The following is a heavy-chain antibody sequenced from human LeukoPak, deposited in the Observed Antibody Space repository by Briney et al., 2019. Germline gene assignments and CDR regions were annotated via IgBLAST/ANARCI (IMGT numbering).Heavy chain of an antibody. CDR2: INPNSGGT. D-gene: IGHD3-22*01. J-gene: IGHJ4*02. V-gene: IGHV1-2*06. CDR3: ARDLVPSDSSGYYPRFDY. CDR1: GYTFTGYY. Sequence: ASVKVSCKASGYTFTGYYMHWVRQAPGQGLEWMGRINPNSGGTNYAQKFQGRVTMTRDTSISTAYMELSRLRSDDTAVYYCARDLVPSDSSGYYPRFDYWGQGTLVTVSS.